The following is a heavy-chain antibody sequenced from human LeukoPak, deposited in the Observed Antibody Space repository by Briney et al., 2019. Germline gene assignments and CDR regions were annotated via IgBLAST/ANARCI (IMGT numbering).Heavy chain of an antibody. J-gene: IGHJ4*02. D-gene: IGHD3-10*02. CDR1: GFTFTSYD. Sequence: PGGSLRLSCVTSGFTFTSYDSNWVRQAPGKGLEWVSYISNGGGTIYYADSVKGRFTISRDNAKNSVFLQMNTLRAEDTAVYYCARDSYMFGSDYWGQGTLVTVSS. V-gene: IGHV3-48*03. CDR2: ISNGGGTI. CDR3: ARDSYMFGSDY.